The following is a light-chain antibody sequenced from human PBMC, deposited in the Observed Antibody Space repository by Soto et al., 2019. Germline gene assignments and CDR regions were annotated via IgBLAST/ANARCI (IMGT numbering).Light chain of an antibody. J-gene: IGLJ2*01. V-gene: IGLV2-8*01. CDR3: SSFAGSPVV. Sequence: QSVLTQPPSASGSPGQSATITCSGTSSDVGEENYVSWYQQHPGKVPKLILYEVSKRPSGVPDRFSGSRSGNTASLTVSGLQAEDEADYYCSSFAGSPVVFGGGTKLTVL. CDR1: SSDVGEENY. CDR2: EVS.